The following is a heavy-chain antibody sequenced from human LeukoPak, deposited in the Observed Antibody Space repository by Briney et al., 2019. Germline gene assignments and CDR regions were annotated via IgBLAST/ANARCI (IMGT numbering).Heavy chain of an antibody. V-gene: IGHV2-70*16. J-gene: IGHJ2*01. D-gene: IGHD3-10*01. CDR3: ARIREGYGSGTYYPGHFDL. CDR2: LDWGEDK. CDR1: GFSLNTRGMC. Sequence: ESGPVLVKPTQTLTLTCTFSGFSLNTRGMCVSWIRQPPGKALEWLAHLDWGEDKFYSTSLKTRLTISKDTSKNQVVLTMTNMDPVDTATYYCARIREGYGSGTYYPGHFDLWGRGTLVTVSS.